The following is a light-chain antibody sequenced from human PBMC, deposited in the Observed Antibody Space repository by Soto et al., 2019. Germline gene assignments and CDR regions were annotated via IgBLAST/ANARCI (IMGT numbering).Light chain of an antibody. V-gene: IGKV1-39*01. CDR1: QTISTY. Sequence: DIQMTQSPSSLSASVGDRVTITCRASQTISTYLNWYQQKPRKAPKLLIYAASSLQSGVPSRFSGSGSGTDFTLTISSLQPEDFATYYCQQSYSTVTWTSGQGTKVEIK. CDR2: AAS. J-gene: IGKJ1*01. CDR3: QQSYSTVTWT.